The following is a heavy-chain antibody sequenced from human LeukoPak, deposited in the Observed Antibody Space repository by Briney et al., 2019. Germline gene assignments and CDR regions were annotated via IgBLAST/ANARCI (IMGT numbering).Heavy chain of an antibody. D-gene: IGHD1-7*01. CDR1: GYTFTSYG. CDR2: ISAYNGNT. V-gene: IGHV1-18*01. J-gene: IGHJ3*02. Sequence: ASVKVSCKASGYTFTSYGISWVRQAPGQGLEWMGWISAYNGNTNYAQKLQGRVTMTTDTSTSTAYMELRSLRSDDTAVYYCARSPRELELRDAFDIWGQGTMVTVSS. CDR3: ARSPRELELRDAFDI.